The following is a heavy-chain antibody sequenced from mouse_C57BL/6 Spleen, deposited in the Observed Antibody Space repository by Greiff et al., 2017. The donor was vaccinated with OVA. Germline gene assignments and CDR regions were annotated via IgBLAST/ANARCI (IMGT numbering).Heavy chain of an antibody. CDR2: IDPSDSYT. J-gene: IGHJ3*01. CDR1: GYTFTSYW. V-gene: IGHV1-59*01. D-gene: IGHD2-1*01. CDR3: AYYGPFAY. Sequence: QVQLQQPGAELVRPGTSVKLSCKASGYTFTSYWMHWVKQRPGQGLEWIGVIDPSDSYTNYNQKFKGKATLTVDTSSSTAYMQLSSLTSEDSAVYYWAYYGPFAYWGQGTLVTVSA.